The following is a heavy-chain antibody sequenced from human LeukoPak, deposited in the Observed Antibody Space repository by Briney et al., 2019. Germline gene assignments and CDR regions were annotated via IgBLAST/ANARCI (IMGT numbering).Heavy chain of an antibody. CDR2: IRSKAYGGTT. D-gene: IGHD2-2*01. Sequence: QPGGSLRLSCAASGFTFSSYWMSWVRQAPGKGLEWVGFIRSKAYGGTTEYAASVKGRFTISRDDSKSIAYLQMNSLKTEDTAVYYCTRDHCSSTSCYVSHYYYYYMDVWGKGTTVTVSS. CDR3: TRDHCSSTSCYVSHYYYYYMDV. V-gene: IGHV3-49*04. CDR1: GFTFSSYW. J-gene: IGHJ6*03.